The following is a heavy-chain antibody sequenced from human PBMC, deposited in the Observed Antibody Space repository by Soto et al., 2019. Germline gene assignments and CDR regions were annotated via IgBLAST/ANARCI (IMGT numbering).Heavy chain of an antibody. CDR1: GNTFTGYY. CDR2: INPGSGDT. V-gene: IGHV1-2*02. J-gene: IGHJ5*02. CDR3: AREYSGSSNCFDP. D-gene: IGHD1-26*01. Sequence: QVQLVQSGTEVKKPGASVKVSCKASGNTFTGYYIHWVRQAPGQGLEWMGWINPGSGDTNYAQTFQGRVTMTRDSSVTTAYMELRSLRGDDTAVYFCAREYSGSSNCFDPWGQGTLVTVSS.